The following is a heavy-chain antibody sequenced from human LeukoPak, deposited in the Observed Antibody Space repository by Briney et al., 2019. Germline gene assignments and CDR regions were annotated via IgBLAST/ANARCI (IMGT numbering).Heavy chain of an antibody. D-gene: IGHD1-26*01. Sequence: GGSLRLSCAASGFTFSSYSMNWVRQAPGKGLEWVSSISSSSYIYYADSVKGRFTISRDNAKNSLYLQMNSLRAEDTAVYYCARDRIVGATKLNYWGQGTLVTVSS. V-gene: IGHV3-21*01. CDR3: ARDRIVGATKLNY. J-gene: IGHJ4*02. CDR2: ISSSSYI. CDR1: GFTFSSYS.